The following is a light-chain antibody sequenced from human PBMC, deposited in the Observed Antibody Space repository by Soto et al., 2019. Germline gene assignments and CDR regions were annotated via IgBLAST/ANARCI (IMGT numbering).Light chain of an antibody. CDR2: GAS. CDR3: QQYNNWPRT. CDR1: QSVSGN. V-gene: IGKV3-15*01. J-gene: IGKJ1*01. Sequence: EIVMTQSPATLSVSPGERATLSCRASQSVSGNLAWYQQKPGQAPRLLIYGASTRATGIPARFSGSGSGTEFTLTISSLQSEDCAVYYCQQYNNWPRTFGQGTKVEIK.